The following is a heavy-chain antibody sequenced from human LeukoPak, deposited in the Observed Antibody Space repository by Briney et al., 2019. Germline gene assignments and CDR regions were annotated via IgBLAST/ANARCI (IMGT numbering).Heavy chain of an antibody. CDR3: ARDPAGDDYDGGDY. Sequence: GASVKVSCKASGYTFTSYGISWVRQAPGQGLEWMGWISAYNGNTNYAQKLQGRVTMTTDTSTSTAYMELRSLRSNDTAVYYCARDPAGDDYDGGDYWGQGTLVTVSS. CDR2: ISAYNGNT. J-gene: IGHJ4*02. D-gene: IGHD4-23*01. CDR1: GYTFTSYG. V-gene: IGHV1-18*01.